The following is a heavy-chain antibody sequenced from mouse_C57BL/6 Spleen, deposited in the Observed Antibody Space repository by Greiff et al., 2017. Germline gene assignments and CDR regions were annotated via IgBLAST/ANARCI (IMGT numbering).Heavy chain of an antibody. V-gene: IGHV5-4*03. CDR3: ARVYGSSYAYYFGY. J-gene: IGHJ2*01. CDR1: GFTFSSYA. Sequence: EVKLVESGGGLVKPGGSLKLSCAASGFTFSSYAMSWVRQTPEQRLEWVATISDGGSYTYYPDNVKGRFTISRDNAKNNLYLQMSHLKSEDTAMYYCARVYGSSYAYYFGYWGQGTTLTVSS. CDR2: ISDGGSYT. D-gene: IGHD1-1*01.